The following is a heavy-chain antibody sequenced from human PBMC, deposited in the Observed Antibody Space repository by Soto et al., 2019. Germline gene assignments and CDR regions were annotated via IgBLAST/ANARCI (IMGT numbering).Heavy chain of an antibody. V-gene: IGHV1-8*01. CDR3: ARGCSSTSCPEGWFDP. CDR2: MNPNSGNT. CDR1: GYTFTSYD. J-gene: IGHJ5*02. D-gene: IGHD2-2*01. Sequence: ASVKVSCKASGYTFTSYDINWVRQATGQGLEWMGWMNPNSGNTGYAQKFQGRVTMTRNTSISTAYMELSSLRSEDTAVYYCARGCSSTSCPEGWFDPWGQGTLVTGSS.